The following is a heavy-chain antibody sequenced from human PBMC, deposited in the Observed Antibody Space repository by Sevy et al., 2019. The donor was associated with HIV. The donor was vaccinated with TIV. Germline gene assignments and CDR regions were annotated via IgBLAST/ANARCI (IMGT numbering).Heavy chain of an antibody. CDR2: IRSETYGETT. J-gene: IGHJ4*02. Sequence: GESLKISCTASEFTFGDYAMSWFRQAPGRGLEWVGFIRSETYGETTEYAASVKGRFTVSRDDSKSIVYLQMNSLKTEDTAVYYCTRRASRVYGDHLNLYWGQGTLVTVSS. V-gene: IGHV3-49*03. CDR1: EFTFGDYA. CDR3: TRRASRVYGDHLNLY. D-gene: IGHD2-21*02.